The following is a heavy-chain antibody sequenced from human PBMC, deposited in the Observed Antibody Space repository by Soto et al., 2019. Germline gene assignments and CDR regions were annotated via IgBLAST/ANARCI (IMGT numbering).Heavy chain of an antibody. D-gene: IGHD3-10*01. J-gene: IGHJ6*02. V-gene: IGHV5-51*01. CDR2: IYPGDSDT. Sequence: GESLKISCKGSGYSFTSYWIGWVRQMPGKGLGWMGIIYPGDSDTRYSPSFQGQVTISADKSISTAYLQWSSLKASDTAMYYCARRGVIRVSTYYYYYGMDVWGQGTTVTVSS. CDR3: ARRGVIRVSTYYYYYGMDV. CDR1: GYSFTSYW.